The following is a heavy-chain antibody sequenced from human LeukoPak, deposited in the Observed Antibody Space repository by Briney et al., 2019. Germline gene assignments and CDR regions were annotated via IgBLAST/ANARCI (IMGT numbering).Heavy chain of an antibody. J-gene: IGHJ4*02. D-gene: IGHD3-10*01. V-gene: IGHV3-48*01. CDR1: GLTFSSYS. Sequence: GGSLTLSCAASGLTFSSYSMNWVRQAPGKGLEWVSYISSTSSIYYADSVKGRFTVSRDNAKNSLYLQMNSLRAEDTALYYCARATSYGRFDYWGQGTLVTVSS. CDR3: ARATSYGRFDY. CDR2: ISSTSSI.